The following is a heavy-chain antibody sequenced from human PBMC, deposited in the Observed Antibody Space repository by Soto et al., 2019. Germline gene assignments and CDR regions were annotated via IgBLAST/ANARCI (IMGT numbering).Heavy chain of an antibody. V-gene: IGHV1-46*03. D-gene: IGHD4-17*01. CDR3: ASHGFTVTTIGY. CDR1: GYTFTSYY. Sequence: ASVKVSCKASGYTFTSYYMHWVRQAPGQGLEWMGIINPSGGSTSYAQKFQGRVTMTRDTSTSTVYMELSSLRSEDTAVYYCASHGFTVTTIGYRGQATLVTVSS. CDR2: INPSGGST. J-gene: IGHJ4*02.